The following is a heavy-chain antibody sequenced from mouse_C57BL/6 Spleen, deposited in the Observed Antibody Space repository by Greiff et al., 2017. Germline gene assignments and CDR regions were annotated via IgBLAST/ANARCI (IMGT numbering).Heavy chain of an antibody. Sequence: QVQLQQPGAELVKPGASVKVSCKASGYTFTSYWMHWVKQRPGQGLEWIGRIHPSDSDTNYNQKFKGKATLTVDKSSSTADMQLSSLTSEDSAVYYCAISNRQLSYAMDYWGQGTSVTVSA. V-gene: IGHV1-74*01. CDR1: GYTFTSYW. CDR2: IHPSDSDT. CDR3: AISNRQLSYAMDY. D-gene: IGHD3-2*02. J-gene: IGHJ4*01.